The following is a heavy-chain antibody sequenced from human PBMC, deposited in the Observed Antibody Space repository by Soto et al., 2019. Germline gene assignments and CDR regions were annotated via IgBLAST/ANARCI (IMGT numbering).Heavy chain of an antibody. CDR3: ATPGLYTSSYYNAFQI. CDR1: GFTFSNAW. CDR2: IESKTDGGAI. Sequence: EVQLVESGGGLVKPGGSLRLSCAASGFTFSNAWMTWVRQAPGKGLEWVGRIESKTDGGAIDYAAPLKGRFTMSRDDSKNPRYLQMNSLKTEDTSMYYCATPGLYTSSYYNAFQIWGQGTMVTISS. D-gene: IGHD6-13*01. J-gene: IGHJ3*02. V-gene: IGHV3-15*04.